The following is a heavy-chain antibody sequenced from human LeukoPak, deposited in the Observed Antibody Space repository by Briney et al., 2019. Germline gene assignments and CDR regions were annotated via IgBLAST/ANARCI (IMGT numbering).Heavy chain of an antibody. Sequence: ASVKVSCKASGYTFTGYYMHWVRQAPGQGLEWMGWINPNSGGTNYAQKFQGRVTMTRDTSISTAYMELSRLRSDDTAVYYCARPHCSGGSCYDWFDPWGQGTLVTVSS. V-gene: IGHV1-2*02. CDR3: ARPHCSGGSCYDWFDP. CDR1: GYTFTGYY. D-gene: IGHD2-15*01. CDR2: INPNSGGT. J-gene: IGHJ5*02.